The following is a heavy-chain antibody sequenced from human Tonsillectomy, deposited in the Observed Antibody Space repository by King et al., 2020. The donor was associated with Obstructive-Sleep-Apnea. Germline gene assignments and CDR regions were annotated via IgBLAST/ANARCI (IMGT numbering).Heavy chain of an antibody. CDR2: IKQDGSEK. Sequence: QLVQSGGGLVQPGGSLRLSCAASGFTFSSYWMSWVRQAPGKGLEWVANIKQDGSEKYYVDSVKGRFTISRENAKNSLYLQMNSLRAEDTAVYYCARSRLLGYCSGGSCYSWYFDLWGRGTLVTVSS. CDR3: ARSRLLGYCSGGSCYSWYFDL. D-gene: IGHD2-15*01. V-gene: IGHV3-7*03. CDR1: GFTFSSYW. J-gene: IGHJ2*01.